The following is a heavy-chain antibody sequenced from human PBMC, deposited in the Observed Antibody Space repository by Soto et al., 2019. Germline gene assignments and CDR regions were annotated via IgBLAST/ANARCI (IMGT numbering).Heavy chain of an antibody. D-gene: IGHD6-13*01. Sequence: GASVKVSCKASGYTFTSYGISWVRQAPGQGLEWMGWISAYNGNTNYAQKLQGRVTMTTDTSTSTAYMELRSLRSDDTAVYYCASDWAAAGPYYFEYWGQGTLVTVSS. J-gene: IGHJ4*02. CDR1: GYTFTSYG. CDR2: ISAYNGNT. V-gene: IGHV1-18*01. CDR3: ASDWAAAGPYYFEY.